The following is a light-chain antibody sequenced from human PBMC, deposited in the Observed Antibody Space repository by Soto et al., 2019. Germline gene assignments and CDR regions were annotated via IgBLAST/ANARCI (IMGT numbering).Light chain of an antibody. CDR3: QQDGSSPPKVT. J-gene: IGKJ5*01. Sequence: DIVLKQSPGTLSLSPWDRAALSCRGSQSVSSSYLAWYQQKPGKAPRLLIYGASSRATGIPERFSGSGSGTDFTLNISRLEPEDFAVYYCQQDGSSPPKVTCGQGTRLEI. CDR1: QSVSSSY. V-gene: IGKV3-20*01. CDR2: GAS.